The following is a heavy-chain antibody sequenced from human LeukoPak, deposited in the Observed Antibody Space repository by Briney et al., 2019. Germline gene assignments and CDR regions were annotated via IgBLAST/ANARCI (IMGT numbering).Heavy chain of an antibody. V-gene: IGHV3-48*01. D-gene: IGHD3-22*01. CDR1: GFTFSSYS. CDR2: ISSSSSTI. CDR3: ARSSGPYYYDSSGYYRFDY. J-gene: IGHJ4*02. Sequence: GGSLRLSCAASGFTFSSYSMNWVRQAPGKGLEWVSYISSSSSTIYYADSVRGRFTISRDNAKNSLYLQMNSLRAEDTAVYYCARSSGPYYYDSSGYYRFDYWGQGTLVTVSS.